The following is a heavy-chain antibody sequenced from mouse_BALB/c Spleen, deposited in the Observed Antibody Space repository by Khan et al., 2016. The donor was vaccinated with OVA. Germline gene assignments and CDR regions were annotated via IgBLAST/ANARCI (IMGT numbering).Heavy chain of an antibody. Sequence: QVQLKESGPGLVAPSQSLSITCTVSGFSLTGFGINWVRQPPGKGLEWLGMIWSDGSTDYNSVLKSRLSISKDDSKSQVFLKMNSLQTDDTARFYCARELRVGVLDYWGQGTLVTVSA. V-gene: IGHV2-6-7*01. CDR3: ARELRVGVLDY. CDR2: IWSDGST. D-gene: IGHD1-1*01. J-gene: IGHJ3*01. CDR1: GFSLTGFG.